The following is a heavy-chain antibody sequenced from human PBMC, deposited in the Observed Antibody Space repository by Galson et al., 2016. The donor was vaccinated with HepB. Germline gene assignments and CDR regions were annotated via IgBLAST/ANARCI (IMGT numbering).Heavy chain of an antibody. Sequence: SLRLSCAASGFTFSSYAMGWVRQAPGKGLEWVPGISGSGGHTYYADSVKGRFTMSRDNSKNTLYLQMGSLRAEDTAVYHCAKGYSVAGYFDQWGQGTLVTVSS. CDR2: ISGSGGHT. D-gene: IGHD6-19*01. CDR1: GFTFSSYA. J-gene: IGHJ4*02. CDR3: AKGYSVAGYFDQ. V-gene: IGHV3-23*01.